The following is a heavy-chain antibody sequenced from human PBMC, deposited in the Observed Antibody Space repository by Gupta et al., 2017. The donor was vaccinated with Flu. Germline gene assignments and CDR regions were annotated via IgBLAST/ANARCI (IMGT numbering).Heavy chain of an antibody. CDR2: IWYNGINK. CDR1: GYIFSGYG. D-gene: IGHD1-26*01. V-gene: IGHV3-33*01. Sequence: QVKLVESGGGVVQPGGCLRLSCAASGYIFSGYGMHWVRQAPGKGLERVALIWYNGINKYYEDSVKGRFTISRDSSQKTVYLEMTSMRGEDTGIYYCARDNSGSNTFDYWGQGTLVTVSS. J-gene: IGHJ4*02. CDR3: ARDNSGSNTFDY.